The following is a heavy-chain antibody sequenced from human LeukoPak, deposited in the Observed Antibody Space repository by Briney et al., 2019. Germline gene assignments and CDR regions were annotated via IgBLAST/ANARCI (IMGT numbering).Heavy chain of an antibody. V-gene: IGHV3-30*04. Sequence: GGSLRLSCAASGFTFSSYAMHWVRQAPGKGLEWVAVISYDGSNKYYADSVKGRFTISRDNSKNTLYLQMNSLRAEDTAVYYCARDDYGDYVGAFDIWGQGTMVTVSS. J-gene: IGHJ3*02. CDR1: GFTFSSYA. D-gene: IGHD4-17*01. CDR2: ISYDGSNK. CDR3: ARDDYGDYVGAFDI.